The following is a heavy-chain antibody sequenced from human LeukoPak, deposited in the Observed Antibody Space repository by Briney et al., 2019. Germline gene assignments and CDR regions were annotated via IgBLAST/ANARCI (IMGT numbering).Heavy chain of an antibody. CDR1: GDSISSGYY. Sequence: PSETLSLTCTVSGDSISSGYYWSWIRRPAGKGREWIGRIYTSGSTNYNPSLKSRVTISVDTSKNQFSLKLSSVTAADTAVYYCASGQLLLRYFQHWGQGTLVTVSS. CDR2: IYTSGST. CDR3: ASGQLLLRYFQH. J-gene: IGHJ1*01. V-gene: IGHV4-61*02. D-gene: IGHD2-2*01.